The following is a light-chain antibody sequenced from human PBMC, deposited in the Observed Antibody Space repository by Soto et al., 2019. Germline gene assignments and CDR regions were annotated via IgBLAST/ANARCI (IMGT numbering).Light chain of an antibody. J-gene: IGKJ4*01. Sequence: DIQMTQSPSSLSASVGDRVTITCRASQDISNYLNWYQQKPGKAPKPLIYDASNLETGIPSRFSGSGTAADLIFTIISLLSEDIVAYYCQQYDNLPPLTFGRGTKGEIK. CDR1: QDISNY. V-gene: IGKV1-33*01. CDR3: QQYDNLPPLT. CDR2: DAS.